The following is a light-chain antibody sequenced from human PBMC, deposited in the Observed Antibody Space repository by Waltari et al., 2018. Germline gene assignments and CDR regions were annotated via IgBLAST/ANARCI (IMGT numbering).Light chain of an antibody. Sequence: QSVLTQPPSVSGTPGQRVTLSCSGSSSNIGNNLVNWYQQVPGTTPKLLIYRDDQRPSGVTDRVSGSKSGTSASLAISGLRSEDEADYYCAAWDDSLNGRWEFGGGTKLTVL. V-gene: IGLV1-44*01. CDR1: SSNIGNNL. J-gene: IGLJ3*02. CDR3: AAWDDSLNGRWE. CDR2: RDD.